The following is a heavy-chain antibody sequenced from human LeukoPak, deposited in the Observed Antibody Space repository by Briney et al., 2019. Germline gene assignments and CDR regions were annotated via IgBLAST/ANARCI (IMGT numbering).Heavy chain of an antibody. V-gene: IGHV4-34*01. Sequence: SETLSLTCAVYGGSFSGYYWSWIRQPPGKGLEWIGEINHSGSTNYNPSLKSRVTITVDTSKNQFSLKLSSVTAADTAVYYCARLLITMIVEPWGQGTLVTVSS. CDR1: GGSFSGYY. CDR2: INHSGST. D-gene: IGHD3-22*01. J-gene: IGHJ4*02. CDR3: ARLLITMIVEP.